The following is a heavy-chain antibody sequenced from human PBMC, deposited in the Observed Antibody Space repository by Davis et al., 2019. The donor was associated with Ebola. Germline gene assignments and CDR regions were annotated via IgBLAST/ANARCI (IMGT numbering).Heavy chain of an antibody. CDR1: GFTFSSYG. V-gene: IGHV3-33*01. CDR2: IWYDGSNK. D-gene: IGHD2-15*01. CDR3: ARESIVVVVAATSDYYYYGMDV. Sequence: GGSLRLSCAASGFTFSSYGMHWVRQAPGKGLEWVAVIWYDGSNKYYADSVKGRFTISRDNSKNTLYLQMNSLRAEDTAVYYCARESIVVVVAATSDYYYYGMDVWGQGTTVTVSS. J-gene: IGHJ6*02.